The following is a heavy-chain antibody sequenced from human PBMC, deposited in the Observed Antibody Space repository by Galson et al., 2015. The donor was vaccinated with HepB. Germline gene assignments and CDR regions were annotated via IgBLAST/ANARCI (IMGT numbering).Heavy chain of an antibody. Sequence: SEPLSLTCTVSGGSISNYYWSWIRQPPGKGLEWIGYIYYSAITNYNPSLKTRVTISVDTSKNQFSLKLSSVTPADTALYYCARDTYHFDSGSYFHYFDLWGQGTLVTVSS. CDR3: ARDTYHFDSGSYFHYFDL. D-gene: IGHD3-10*01. CDR1: GGSISNYY. V-gene: IGHV4-59*01. CDR2: IYYSAIT. J-gene: IGHJ4*02.